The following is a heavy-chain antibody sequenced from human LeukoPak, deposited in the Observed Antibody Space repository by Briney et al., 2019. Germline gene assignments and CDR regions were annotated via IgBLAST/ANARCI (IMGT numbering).Heavy chain of an antibody. CDR3: ARGGDSGYEKGTFDY. CDR1: GYTLSELS. J-gene: IGHJ4*02. V-gene: IGHV1-24*01. D-gene: IGHD5-12*01. CDR2: FDPRDGET. Sequence: ASVKVSCKVSGYTLSELSMHWVRQAPGKGLEWMGGFDPRDGETIYAQKFQGRVTMTEDTSTDTAYMELRSLRSDDTAVYYCARGGDSGYEKGTFDYWGQGTLVTVSS.